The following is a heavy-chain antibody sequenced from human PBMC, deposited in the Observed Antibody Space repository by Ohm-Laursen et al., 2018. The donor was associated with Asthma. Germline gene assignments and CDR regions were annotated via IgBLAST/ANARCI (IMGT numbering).Heavy chain of an antibody. CDR3: AREDCGGDCYLDY. CDR1: GFTFSSYA. D-gene: IGHD2-21*02. Sequence: SLRLSRAASGFTFSSYAMHWVRQAPGKGLEWVAVISYDGSNKYYADSVKGRFTISRDNSKNTLYLQMNSLRAEDTAVYYCAREDCGGDCYLDYWGQGTLVTVSS. J-gene: IGHJ4*02. CDR2: ISYDGSNK. V-gene: IGHV3-30*04.